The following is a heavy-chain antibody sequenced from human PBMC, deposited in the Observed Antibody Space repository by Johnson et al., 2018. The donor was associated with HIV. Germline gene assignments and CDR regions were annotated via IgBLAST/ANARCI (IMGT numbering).Heavy chain of an antibody. CDR1: GFSFDDYG. D-gene: IGHD1-26*01. CDR2: INWNGGNI. J-gene: IGHJ3*02. CDR3: ARDWSPWGIVGALGAFDI. Sequence: VQLVESGGGVVRPWGSLRLSCAASGFSFDDYGMSWVRQVPGKGLEWVSGINWNGGNIGYVDSVKGRFTISRDNAKNSLYLQMNSLRAEDTALDYCARDWSPWGIVGALGAFDIWGQGTMVTVSS. V-gene: IGHV3-20*04.